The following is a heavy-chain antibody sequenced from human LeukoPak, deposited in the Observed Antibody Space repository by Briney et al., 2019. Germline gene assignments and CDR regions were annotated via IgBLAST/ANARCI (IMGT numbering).Heavy chain of an antibody. V-gene: IGHV3-23*01. CDR2: ISGSGSST. J-gene: IGHJ4*02. CDR1: GFTFINYA. Sequence: PWGSLRLSCAASGFTFINYAMSWVRQAPGKGLEWVSVISGSGSSTYYADSVKGRFTISRDDSKNTLYLQMNSLRAEDTAVYFCARDSASYGRFDYWGQGTLVT. D-gene: IGHD3-10*01. CDR3: ARDSASYGRFDY.